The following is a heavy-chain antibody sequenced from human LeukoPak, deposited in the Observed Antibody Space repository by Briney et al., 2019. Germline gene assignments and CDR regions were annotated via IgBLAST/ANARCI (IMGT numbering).Heavy chain of an antibody. CDR2: VDYSGST. CDR1: GAPLNNYY. J-gene: IGHJ4*02. Sequence: SETLSLTCTVSGAPLNNYYWNWVRQPPGKELEWIGNVDYSGSTRYNPSLKSRVTMSVDTSKNQFSLKLTSVTAADTAVYYCARDSGGLSYCSGGSCYSDWGQGTLVTVSS. D-gene: IGHD2-15*01. CDR3: ARDSGGLSYCSGGSCYSD. V-gene: IGHV4-59*01.